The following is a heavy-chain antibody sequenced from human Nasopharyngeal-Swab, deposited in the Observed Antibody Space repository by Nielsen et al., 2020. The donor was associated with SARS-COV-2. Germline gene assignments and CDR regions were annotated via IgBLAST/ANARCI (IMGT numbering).Heavy chain of an antibody. V-gene: IGHV3-49*04. CDR1: GFTFGDYA. Sequence: GGSLRLSCTASGFTFGDYATSWVRQAPGKGLEWVGFIRRKASGGTTEYAASVKGRFTISRDDSKSIAYLQMSSLKTEDTAVYYCMSEAVAGTGDAFDIWGQGTMVTVSS. CDR2: IRRKASGGTT. J-gene: IGHJ3*02. CDR3: MSEAVAGTGDAFDI. D-gene: IGHD6-19*01.